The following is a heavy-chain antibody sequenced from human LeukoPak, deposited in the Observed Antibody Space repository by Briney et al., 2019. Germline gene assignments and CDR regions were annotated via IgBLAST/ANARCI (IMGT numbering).Heavy chain of an antibody. J-gene: IGHJ4*02. CDR2: IYYSGST. V-gene: IGHV4-59*12. D-gene: IGHD1-26*01. Sequence: SETLSLTCTVSGGSISSYYWSWIRQPPGKGLEWIGYIYYSGSTNYNPSLKSRVTISVDTSKNQFSLKLSSVTAADTAVYYCASSGSYYRRLDYWGQGTLVTVSS. CDR3: ASSGSYYRRLDY. CDR1: GGSISSYY.